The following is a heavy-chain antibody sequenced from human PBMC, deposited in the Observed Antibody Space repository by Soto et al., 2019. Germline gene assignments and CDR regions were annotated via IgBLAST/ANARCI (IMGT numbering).Heavy chain of an antibody. V-gene: IGHV1-2*04. CDR1: GYTFTGYY. CDR2: INPNSGGT. D-gene: IGHD2-21*01. CDR3: ARESAAYCGGDCYTHERAFDI. J-gene: IGHJ3*02. Sequence: ASVKVSCKASGYTFTGYYMHWVRQAPGQGLEWMGWINPNSGGTNYAQKFQGWVTMTRDTSISTAYMELSRLRSDDTAVYYCARESAAYCGGDCYTHERAFDIWGQGTMVTVSS.